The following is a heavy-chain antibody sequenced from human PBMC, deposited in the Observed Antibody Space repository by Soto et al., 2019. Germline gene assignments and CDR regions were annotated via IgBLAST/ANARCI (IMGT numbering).Heavy chain of an antibody. Sequence: ASVQVSCKASGYTFTSYYMHWVRQAPGQGLEWMGIINPSGGSTSYAQKFQGRVTMTRDTSTSTVYMELSSLRSEDTAVYYCARDKRHGVGQKDPNGLYYYYYYGMDVWGQGTTVTVSS. CDR3: ARDKRHGVGQKDPNGLYYYYYYGMDV. J-gene: IGHJ6*02. V-gene: IGHV1-46*01. D-gene: IGHD1-26*01. CDR2: INPSGGST. CDR1: GYTFTSYY.